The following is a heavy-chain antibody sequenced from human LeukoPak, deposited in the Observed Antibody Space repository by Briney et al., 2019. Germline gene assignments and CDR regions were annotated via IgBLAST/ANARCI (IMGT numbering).Heavy chain of an antibody. J-gene: IGHJ4*02. CDR3: ARSGYSYGYADY. D-gene: IGHD5-18*01. CDR1: GFTVSSNY. CDR2: IYSGGST. Sequence: GGSLRLSCAASGFTVSSNYMSWVRQAPGKGLEWVSVIYSGGSTYYADSVKGRFTISRDNSKNTLYLQMNSVRAEDTAVYYCARSGYSYGYADYWGQGTLVTVSS. V-gene: IGHV3-53*01.